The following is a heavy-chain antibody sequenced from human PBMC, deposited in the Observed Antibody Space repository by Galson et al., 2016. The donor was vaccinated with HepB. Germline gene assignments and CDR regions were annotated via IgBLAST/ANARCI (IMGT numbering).Heavy chain of an antibody. CDR1: GFIFSSYT. CDR3: ARGYGSGTYFVNNWFDP. D-gene: IGHD3-10*01. Sequence: SLRLSCAASGFIFSSYTMDWVRQAPGERLEWVSAISGSGGGTYYTDSVKGRFTISRDNSKNTLYLQLNNLRAGDTAVYYCARGYGSGTYFVNNWFDPWGQGTLVTVSS. J-gene: IGHJ5*02. CDR2: ISGSGGGT. V-gene: IGHV3-23*01.